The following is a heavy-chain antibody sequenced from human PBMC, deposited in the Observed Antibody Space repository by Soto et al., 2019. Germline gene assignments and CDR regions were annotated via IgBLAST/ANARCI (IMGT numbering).Heavy chain of an antibody. V-gene: IGHV4-4*02. CDR3: ATRTLLWFGELLYYYYYGMDV. CDR2: IYHSGST. CDR1: GGSISSSNW. D-gene: IGHD3-10*01. Sequence: PSETLSLTCAVSGGSISSSNWWSWVRQPPGKGLEWIGEIYHSGSTNYNPSIKSRVTISVDKSKNQFSLKLSSVTAADTAVYYCATRTLLWFGELLYYYYYGMDVWGQGTTVPVSS. J-gene: IGHJ6*02.